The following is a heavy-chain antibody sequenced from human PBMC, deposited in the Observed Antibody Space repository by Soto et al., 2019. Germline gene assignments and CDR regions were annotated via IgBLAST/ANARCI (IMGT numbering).Heavy chain of an antibody. J-gene: IGHJ4*02. CDR2: ISAYSGST. V-gene: IGHV1-18*01. CDR3: ARDFTKSSSWPYYFDY. CDR1: GYTFTTYG. Sequence: QVQLVQSGAEVKKPGASVKVSCKASGYTFTTYGISWVRQAPGQGLEWMGWISAYSGSTKFAQKLQGRVTMTTDTSTTTAYMELRSLKSDDTAVYYCARDFTKSSSWPYYFDYWGQGTLVTVSS. D-gene: IGHD6-13*01.